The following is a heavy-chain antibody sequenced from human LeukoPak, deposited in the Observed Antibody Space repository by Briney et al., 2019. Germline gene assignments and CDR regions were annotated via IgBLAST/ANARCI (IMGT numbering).Heavy chain of an antibody. CDR3: ARGETSSYDY. CDR1: GFTFSTYT. CDR2: IYSGGNT. D-gene: IGHD2-2*01. J-gene: IGHJ4*02. V-gene: IGHV3-53*01. Sequence: PGGSLRLSCAVSGFTFSTYTMHWVRQAPGKGLEWVSVIYSGGNTYYADSVKGRFTISRDNSKNTVYLQMNSLRAEDTAVYYCARGETSSYDYWGQGTLVTVSS.